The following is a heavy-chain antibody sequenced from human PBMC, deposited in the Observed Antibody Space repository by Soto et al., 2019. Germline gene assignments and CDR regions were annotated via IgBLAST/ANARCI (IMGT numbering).Heavy chain of an antibody. J-gene: IGHJ5*02. Sequence: QLQLQESGPGLVKPSETLSLTCTVSGGSISSSSYYWGWIRQPLGKGLEWIGSIYYSGSTYYNPSLKSRVTISGDTSKNQFSLKLSSVTAADTAVYYCARHTWGRQRGWFDPWGQGTLVTVSS. CDR3: ARHTWGRQRGWFDP. CDR1: GGSISSSSYY. D-gene: IGHD2-2*01. CDR2: IYYSGST. V-gene: IGHV4-39*01.